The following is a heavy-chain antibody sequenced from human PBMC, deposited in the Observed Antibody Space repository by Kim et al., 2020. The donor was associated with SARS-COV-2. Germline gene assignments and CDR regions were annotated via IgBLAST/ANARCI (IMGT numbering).Heavy chain of an antibody. D-gene: IGHD2-2*01. J-gene: IGHJ4*02. CDR3: ARGRFGIVVVPAASYPLDY. V-gene: IGHV1-46*01. CDR2: INPSGGST. Sequence: ASVKVSCKASGYTFTSYYMHWVRQAPGQGLEWMGIINPSGGSTSYAQKFQGRVTMTRDTSTSTVYMELSSLRSEDTAVYYCARGRFGIVVVPAASYPLDYWGQGTLVTVSS. CDR1: GYTFTSYY.